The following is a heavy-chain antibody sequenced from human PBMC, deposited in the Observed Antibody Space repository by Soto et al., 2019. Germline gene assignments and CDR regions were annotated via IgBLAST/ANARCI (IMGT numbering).Heavy chain of an antibody. V-gene: IGHV4-39*01. D-gene: IGHD3-3*01. Sequence: QLQLQESGPGLVKPSETLSLTCTVSGGSISSSTFYWGWIRQPPGKGLEWIGSIYNSGTTYYNPSLKSRVAISVDTSKNQFSLKLSSVIAADTAVYYCARPRGLRFSVADVFDIWGQGTTVTVSS. CDR2: IYNSGTT. J-gene: IGHJ3*02. CDR3: ARPRGLRFSVADVFDI. CDR1: GGSISSSTFY.